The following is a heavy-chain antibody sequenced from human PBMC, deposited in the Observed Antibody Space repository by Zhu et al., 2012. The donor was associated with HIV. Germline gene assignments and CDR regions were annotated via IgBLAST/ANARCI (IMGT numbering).Heavy chain of an antibody. J-gene: IGHJ3*02. Sequence: QVQLQESGPGLVKPSGTLSLTCAVSGGSISSSNWWSWVRQPPGKGLEWIGEIYHSGSTNYNPSLKSRVTISVDKSKNQFSLKLSSVTAADTAVYYCARDSDCSGGSCYSLNTFDIWGQGTSGHRLF. CDR2: IYHSGST. V-gene: IGHV4-4*02. D-gene: IGHD2-15*01. CDR1: GGSISSSNW. CDR3: ARDSDCSGGSCYSLNTFDI.